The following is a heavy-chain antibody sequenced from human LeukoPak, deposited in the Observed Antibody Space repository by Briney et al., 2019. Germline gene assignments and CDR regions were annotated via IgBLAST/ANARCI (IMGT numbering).Heavy chain of an antibody. D-gene: IGHD4-17*01. V-gene: IGHV3-48*03. Sequence: GGSLRLSCAASGFTFSSYEMNWVRQAPGKGLEWVSYISSSGSTIYYADSVKGRFTIFRDNAKNSLYLQMNSLRAEDTAVYYCARTESVTTFDYWGQGTLVTVSS. CDR2: ISSSGSTI. J-gene: IGHJ4*02. CDR3: ARTESVTTFDY. CDR1: GFTFSSYE.